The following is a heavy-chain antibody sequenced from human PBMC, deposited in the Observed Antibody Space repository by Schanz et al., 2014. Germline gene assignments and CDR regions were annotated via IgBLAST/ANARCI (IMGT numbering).Heavy chain of an antibody. D-gene: IGHD4-4*01. CDR1: GFTVSSNY. CDR2: IGGSGGST. V-gene: IGHV3-23*04. Sequence: VQLVESGGGVVQPGGSLRLSCVASGFTVSSNYMSWVRQAPGKGLEWVSGIGGSGGSTDYADSVKGRFTISRDNSKNTVHLQMNSLRAEDTAVYFCAKDRWRATVMVDAFDIWGQGTKVTVSS. CDR3: AKDRWRATVMVDAFDI. J-gene: IGHJ3*02.